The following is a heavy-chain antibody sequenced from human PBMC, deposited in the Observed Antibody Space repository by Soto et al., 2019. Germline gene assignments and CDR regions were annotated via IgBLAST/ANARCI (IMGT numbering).Heavy chain of an antibody. CDR3: QYYYDGSGYQGPPYGMDV. Sequence: SVKVSCKASGGTFSSYAISWVRQAPGQGLEWMGGIIPIFGTANYAQKFQGRVTITADESTSTAYMELSSLRSEDTAVYYCQYYYDGSGYQGPPYGMDVWGQGTTVTVSS. CDR1: GGTFSSYA. V-gene: IGHV1-69*13. D-gene: IGHD3-22*01. J-gene: IGHJ6*02. CDR2: IIPIFGTA.